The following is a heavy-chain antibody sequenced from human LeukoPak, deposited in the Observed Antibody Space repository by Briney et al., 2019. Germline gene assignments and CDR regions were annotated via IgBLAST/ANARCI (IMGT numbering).Heavy chain of an antibody. CDR1: GGSISSYY. Sequence: SETLSLTCTVSGGSISSYYWSWIRQPPGKGLEWIGYIYYSGSTNYNPSLKSRVTISVDTSKNQFSLKLSSVTAADTAVYYCAREVRLGYCTNGVCYYYYYMDVWGKGTTVTVSS. CDR2: IYYSGST. CDR3: AREVRLGYCTNGVCYYYYYMDV. V-gene: IGHV4-59*01. D-gene: IGHD2-8*01. J-gene: IGHJ6*03.